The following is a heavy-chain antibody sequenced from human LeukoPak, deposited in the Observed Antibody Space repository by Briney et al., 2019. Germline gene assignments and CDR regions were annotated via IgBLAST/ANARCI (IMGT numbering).Heavy chain of an antibody. V-gene: IGHV5-51*01. CDR2: IYPGDSDT. Sequence: GGPLEISLKGSGWRFTSYWIGWGRQMPGKGVGWMGIIYPGDSDTRYSPSFQGQVTISADKSISTAYLQWSSMKASDTAMYYCARAHTQGDYSSYGMDVWGKGTTVTVSS. CDR1: GWRFTSYW. CDR3: ARAHTQGDYSSYGMDV. J-gene: IGHJ6*04. D-gene: IGHD5-24*01.